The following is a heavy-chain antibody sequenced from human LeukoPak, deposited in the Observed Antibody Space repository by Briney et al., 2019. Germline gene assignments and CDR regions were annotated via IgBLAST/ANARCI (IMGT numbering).Heavy chain of an antibody. CDR1: GFTFSTYA. CDR2: IYSDGTT. V-gene: IGHV3-53*01. J-gene: IGHJ4*02. CDR3: ARGSAYSDSFKVDY. Sequence: GRSLRLSCAASGFTFSTYAMHWVRQAPGRGLEWVSVIYSDGTTFYADSVKGRFTISRDNSKNTVYLQMNSLRADDTAVYFCARGSAYSDSFKVDYWGQGTLVTVSS. D-gene: IGHD4-11*01.